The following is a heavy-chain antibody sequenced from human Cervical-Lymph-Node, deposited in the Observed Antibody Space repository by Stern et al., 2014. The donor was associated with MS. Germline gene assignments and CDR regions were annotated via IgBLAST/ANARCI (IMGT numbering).Heavy chain of an antibody. CDR2: FDPEDGET. D-gene: IGHD3-3*01. Sequence: VQLLESGAEVKKPGASVKVSCKVSGYTLTELSMHWVRQAPGKGLEWMGGFDPEDGETIYAQKFQGRVTMPEDTSTDTAYMELSSLRSEDTAVYYCATDRDDFRSGYSAPTKGYGLDVWGQGTTVTVTS. J-gene: IGHJ6*02. CDR3: ATDRDDFRSGYSAPTKGYGLDV. CDR1: GYTLTELS. V-gene: IGHV1-24*01.